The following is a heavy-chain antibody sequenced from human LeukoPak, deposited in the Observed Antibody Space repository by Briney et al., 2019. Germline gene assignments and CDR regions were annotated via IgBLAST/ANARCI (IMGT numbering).Heavy chain of an antibody. D-gene: IGHD3-9*01. J-gene: IGHJ4*02. CDR2: IYYSGST. V-gene: IGHV4-59*08. CDR3: ARHPSWGYFDWDRPYYFDY. CDR1: GGSISSYY. Sequence: SETLSLTCTVSGGSISSYYWSWIRQTPGKGLEWIGYIYYSGSTNYNPSLKSRVTISVDTSKNQFSLKLSSVTAADTAVYYCARHPSWGYFDWDRPYYFDYWGRGTLVTVSS.